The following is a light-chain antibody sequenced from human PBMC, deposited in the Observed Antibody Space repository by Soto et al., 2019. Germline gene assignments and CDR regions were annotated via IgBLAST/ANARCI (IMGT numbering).Light chain of an antibody. Sequence: ELVLTQSPATLSVSPGERATLSCRASQSVSSNLAWYQQKPGQAPRLLIYGASTRATGIPARFSGSGSGTEFTLTISSLQSEDLAVYYCQQYNNWPPGTFGQGTKVDIK. CDR2: GAS. V-gene: IGKV3-15*01. CDR1: QSVSSN. J-gene: IGKJ1*01. CDR3: QQYNNWPPGT.